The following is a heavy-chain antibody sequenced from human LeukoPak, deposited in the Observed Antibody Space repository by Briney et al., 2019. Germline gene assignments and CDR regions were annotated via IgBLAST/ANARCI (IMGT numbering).Heavy chain of an antibody. Sequence: GGSLRLSCAASGFTFSSYIMNWVRQAPGKGLEWVSSISSSSSYIYYADSVKGRFTISRDNAKNSLYLQMNSLRAEDTAVYYCARGYSSSWYDGIRYVAYWGQGTLVTVSS. J-gene: IGHJ4*02. CDR1: GFTFSSYI. D-gene: IGHD6-13*01. V-gene: IGHV3-21*01. CDR3: ARGYSSSWYDGIRYVAY. CDR2: ISSSSSYI.